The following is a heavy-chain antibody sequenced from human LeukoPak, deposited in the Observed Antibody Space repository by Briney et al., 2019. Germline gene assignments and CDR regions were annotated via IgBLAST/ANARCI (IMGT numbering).Heavy chain of an antibody. V-gene: IGHV4-59*12. D-gene: IGHD3-22*01. CDR1: GGSFSSYY. CDR3: ARVLKAQWVLRPYYYYYMDV. CDR2: IYYSGST. J-gene: IGHJ6*03. Sequence: SETLSLTCTVSGGSFSSYYWSWIRQPPGKGLEWIGYIYYSGSTNYNPSLKSRVTISVDTSKNQFSLKLSSVTAEDTAVYYCARVLKAQWVLRPYYYYYMDVWGKGTTVTVSS.